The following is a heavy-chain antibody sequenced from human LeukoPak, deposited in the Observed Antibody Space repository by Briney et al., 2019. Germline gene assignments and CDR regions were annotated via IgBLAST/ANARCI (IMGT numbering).Heavy chain of an antibody. D-gene: IGHD1-26*01. V-gene: IGHV4-38-2*02. CDR3: ARDPKWGDAFDI. CDR1: GYSISSGYY. CDR2: IYHSGST. Sequence: SETLSLTCGVSGYSISSGYYWGWIRQPPGKGLEWIGSIYHSGSTYYNPSLKSRVTISVDTSKNQFSLKRSSVTAADTAVYYCARDPKWGDAFDIWGQGTMVTVSS. J-gene: IGHJ3*02.